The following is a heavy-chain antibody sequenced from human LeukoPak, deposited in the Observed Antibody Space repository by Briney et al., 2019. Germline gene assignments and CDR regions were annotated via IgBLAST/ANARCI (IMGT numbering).Heavy chain of an antibody. Sequence: SETLSLTCAVYGGSFSGYYWSWIRQPPKKGLEWIGEINHSGSTNYNPSLKSRVTISVDTSKNQFSLKVRSMTAADTAVYYCARGHVGSYAYYYYYGMDVWGQGTTVTVSS. CDR3: ARGHVGSYAYYYYYGMDV. J-gene: IGHJ6*02. D-gene: IGHD2-8*01. V-gene: IGHV4-34*01. CDR1: GGSFSGYY. CDR2: INHSGST.